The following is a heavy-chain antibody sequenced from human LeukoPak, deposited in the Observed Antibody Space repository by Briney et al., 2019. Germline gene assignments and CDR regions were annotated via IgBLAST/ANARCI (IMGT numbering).Heavy chain of an antibody. Sequence: SVKVSCKASGGTFISYAISWVRQAPGQGLEWMGRIIPIFGTANYAQKFQGRVTITTDESTSTAYMELSSLRSEDTAVYYCARAKADTAMVLGYYYMDVWGKGTTVTVSS. CDR1: GGTFISYA. J-gene: IGHJ6*03. CDR2: IIPIFGTA. CDR3: ARAKADTAMVLGYYYMDV. D-gene: IGHD5-18*01. V-gene: IGHV1-69*05.